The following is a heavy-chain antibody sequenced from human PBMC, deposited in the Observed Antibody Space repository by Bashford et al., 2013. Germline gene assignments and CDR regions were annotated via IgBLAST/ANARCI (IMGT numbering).Heavy chain of an antibody. CDR2: ISVTDGNT. V-gene: IGHV1-18*01. J-gene: IGHJ5*02. D-gene: IGHD3-9*01. CDR3: ARDSRVLRYFDPPLAFVQGWFDP. CDR1: GYSFSNYG. Sequence: ASVKVSCKASGYSFSNYGISWVRQAPGQGLEWMGWISVTDGNTNYPQKFQDRVTLTTNASTNTVFLELRSLRSDDTAIYYCARDSRVLRYFDPPLAFVQGWFDPWGQGTLVTVSS.